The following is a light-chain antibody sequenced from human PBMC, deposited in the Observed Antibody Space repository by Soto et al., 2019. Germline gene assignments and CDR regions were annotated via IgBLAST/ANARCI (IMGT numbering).Light chain of an antibody. J-gene: IGKJ4*01. Sequence: EIVLTQSPGTLSLSPGERATLSCRASQTVRNNFLAWYQRKPGQAPRLLMYDASKRVTGIPDRFSGSGSGTDFTLIINRLEAEDFAVYYCQRDGDSPLTFGGGTKVEIK. CDR2: DAS. CDR3: QRDGDSPLT. V-gene: IGKV3-20*01. CDR1: QTVRNNF.